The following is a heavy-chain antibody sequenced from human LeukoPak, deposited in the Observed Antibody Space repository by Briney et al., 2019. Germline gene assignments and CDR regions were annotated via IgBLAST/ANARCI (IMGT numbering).Heavy chain of an antibody. V-gene: IGHV1-69*05. Sequence: SVKVSCKASGYTFTSYYMHWVRQAPGQGLEWMGGIIPIFGTANYAQKFQGRVTITTDESTSTAYMELSSLRSEDTAVYYCASPKPYSSSDYFDYWGQGTLVTVSS. D-gene: IGHD6-6*01. CDR2: IIPIFGTA. CDR3: ASPKPYSSSDYFDY. CDR1: GYTFTSYY. J-gene: IGHJ4*02.